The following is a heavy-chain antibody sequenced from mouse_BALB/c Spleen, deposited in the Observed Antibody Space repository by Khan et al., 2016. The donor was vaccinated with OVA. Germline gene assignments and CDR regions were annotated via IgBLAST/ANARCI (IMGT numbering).Heavy chain of an antibody. J-gene: IGHJ2*01. CDR3: AGRGLRRHFDY. Sequence: QVQLKQSGAELAKPGASVKLSCKASGYTIINYWILWVKQRPGQGLEWIGYINPSTGYTKYNPNFKDKATLTADTSSSTAYMQLSSLTSEDSAVYYYAGRGLRRHFDYWGQGTTLTVSA. D-gene: IGHD1-1*01. V-gene: IGHV1-7*01. CDR1: GYTIINYW. CDR2: INPSTGYT.